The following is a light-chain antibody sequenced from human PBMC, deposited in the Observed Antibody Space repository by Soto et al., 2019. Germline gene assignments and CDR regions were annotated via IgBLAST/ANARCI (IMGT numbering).Light chain of an antibody. CDR3: QHSYSTPWT. J-gene: IGKJ1*01. CDR2: WAS. CDR1: QSLLYSSNNKNY. V-gene: IGKV4-1*01. Sequence: DIVMTQSPDSLAVSLGERATINCKSSQSLLYSSNNKNYLAWYQQKPGQPPKLLIYWASTRESGVPDRFSGSGSGTDFTLTINSLQAEDVALYYCQHSYSTPWTFGQGTKVEIK.